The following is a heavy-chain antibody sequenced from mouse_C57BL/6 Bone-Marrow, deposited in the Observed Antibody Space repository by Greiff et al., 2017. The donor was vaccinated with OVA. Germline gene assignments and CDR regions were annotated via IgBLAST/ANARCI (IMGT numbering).Heavy chain of an antibody. V-gene: IGHV1-26*01. CDR1: GYTFTDYY. CDR2: INPNNGGT. Sequence: VQLQQSGPELVKPGASVKISCKASGYTFTDYYMNWVKQSHGKSLEWIGDINPNNGGTSYNQKFKGKATLTVDKSSSTAYMELRSLTSEDSAVYYCARSTTVVALPPDYWGQGTTLTVSS. D-gene: IGHD1-1*01. J-gene: IGHJ2*01. CDR3: ARSTTVVALPPDY.